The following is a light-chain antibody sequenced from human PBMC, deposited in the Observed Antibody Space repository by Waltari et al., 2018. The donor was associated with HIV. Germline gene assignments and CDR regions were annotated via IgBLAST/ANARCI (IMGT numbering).Light chain of an antibody. V-gene: IGLV1-40*01. J-gene: IGLJ3*02. Sequence: QSVLTQPPSVSGAPGQRVTISCTGSSPNIGAGYDVHGYQQLPGTAPKLLIYGNSNRPSGVPDRFSGSKSGTSASLAITGLQAEDEADYYCQSYDSSLSGWVFGGGTKLTVL. CDR3: QSYDSSLSGWV. CDR2: GNS. CDR1: SPNIGAGYD.